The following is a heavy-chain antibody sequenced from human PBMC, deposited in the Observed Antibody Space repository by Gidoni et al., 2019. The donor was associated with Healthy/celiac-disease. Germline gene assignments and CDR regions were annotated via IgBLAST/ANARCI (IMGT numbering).Heavy chain of an antibody. Sequence: QVQLVESGGGVVQPGRSLRLSCAASGFTFSSYGMHWVRQAPGKGLEWVAVISYDGSNKYYADSVKGRFTISRDNSKNTLYLQMNSLRAEDTAVYYCAKDERLTTVTRYFDLWGRGTLVTVSS. CDR1: GFTFSSYG. CDR3: AKDERLTTVTRYFDL. V-gene: IGHV3-30*18. J-gene: IGHJ2*01. CDR2: ISYDGSNK. D-gene: IGHD4-17*01.